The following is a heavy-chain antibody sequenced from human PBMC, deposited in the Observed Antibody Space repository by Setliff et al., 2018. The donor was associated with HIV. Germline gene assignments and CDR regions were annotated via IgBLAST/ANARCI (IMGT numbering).Heavy chain of an antibody. Sequence: PGGSLRLSCAASGFTFGRYWMHWVRQVPGKRPEWVSRIYSDGSTYHADSVNGRFTLPRDISENALYLQIDSLRPEDTAVYYCARLRLYNSALDYWGQGTLVTVSS. CDR1: GFTFGRYW. CDR2: IYSDGST. V-gene: IGHV3-66*02. D-gene: IGHD3-10*01. J-gene: IGHJ4*02. CDR3: ARLRLYNSALDY.